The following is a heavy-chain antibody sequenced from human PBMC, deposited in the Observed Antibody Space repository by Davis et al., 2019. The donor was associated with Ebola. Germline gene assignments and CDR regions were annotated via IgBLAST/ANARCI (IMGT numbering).Heavy chain of an antibody. CDR3: AKSFLITGSHMSEFRGVDY. J-gene: IGHJ4*02. CDR1: EFPFSSYG. V-gene: IGHV3-23*01. CDR2: ISAGGTAP. Sequence: GESLKISCAASEFPFSSYGMTWVRQAPGKGLEWVSSISAGGTAPYYADSVKGRFTISRDNSKNTLSLHMDSLRADDTAVYYCAKSFLITGSHMSEFRGVDYWGQGTVVTVSS. D-gene: IGHD2-8*02.